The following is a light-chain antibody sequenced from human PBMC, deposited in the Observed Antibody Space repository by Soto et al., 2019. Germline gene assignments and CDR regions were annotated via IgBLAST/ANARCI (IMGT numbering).Light chain of an antibody. J-gene: IGKJ2*01. Sequence: EIVLTQSPGTLSLSPGERATLSCRASQSVDSSYLSWYQHKPGQAPRLLIYATSSRATGIPDRFSGSGSGTDFTLTISRLETEDFAVDYCQRYGASSFTFGQGTTLEIK. CDR1: QSVDSSY. CDR2: ATS. CDR3: QRYGASSFT. V-gene: IGKV3-20*01.